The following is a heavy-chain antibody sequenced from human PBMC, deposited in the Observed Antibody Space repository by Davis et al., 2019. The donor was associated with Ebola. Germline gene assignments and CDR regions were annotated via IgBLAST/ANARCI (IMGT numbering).Heavy chain of an antibody. Sequence: SGPTLVKPTQTLTLTCTFSGFSLSTSGMCVSWIRQPPGKALEWLARIDWDDDKYYSTSLKTRLTISKDTSKNQVVLTMTNMDPVDTATHYCARIVTGYNFRYYFDYWGQGTLVTVSS. D-gene: IGHD5-24*01. J-gene: IGHJ4*02. V-gene: IGHV2-70*11. CDR3: ARIVTGYNFRYYFDY. CDR1: GFSLSTSGMC. CDR2: IDWDDDK.